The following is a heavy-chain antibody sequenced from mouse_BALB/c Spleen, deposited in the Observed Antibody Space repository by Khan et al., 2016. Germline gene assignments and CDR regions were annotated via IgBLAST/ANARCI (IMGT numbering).Heavy chain of an antibody. Sequence: VQLKESGPGLVKPYQSLSLTCTVTGYSIPSDYAWNWIRQFPGNKLEWMGYICYSGSTSYNPSLKSRISIPRDTSKNQFFLQLNSVTTEDTATYYCARWSDGYYAYWGQGTTLTVSS. CDR2: ICYSGST. CDR1: GYSIPSDYA. J-gene: IGHJ2*01. CDR3: ARWSDGYYAY. V-gene: IGHV3-2*02. D-gene: IGHD2-3*01.